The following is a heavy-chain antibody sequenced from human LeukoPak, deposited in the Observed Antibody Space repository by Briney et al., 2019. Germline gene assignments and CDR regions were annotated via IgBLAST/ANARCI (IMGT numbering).Heavy chain of an antibody. CDR3: ARQLLWFGEPRFDP. D-gene: IGHD3-10*01. CDR1: GVSISSSNSY. CDR2: IYSGNT. J-gene: IGHJ5*02. V-gene: IGHV4-39*01. Sequence: PSETLSLTCTVSGVSISSSNSYWGWIRQPPGKGLEWIGSIYSGNTYYNASLKSRVTISIDTSKNQFSLKLTSVTAADTAVYYCARQLLWFGEPRFDPWGQGTLVTVSS.